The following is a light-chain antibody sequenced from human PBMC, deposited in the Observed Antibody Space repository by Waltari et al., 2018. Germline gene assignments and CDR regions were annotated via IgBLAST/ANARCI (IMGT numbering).Light chain of an antibody. Sequence: QSALTQPASVSGSPGQSITISCTGTSADVGHFDYVSWYQQYPGKAPKLMLYAVSNRPSGVSDCFSGSKSGSTGSLTISGLKAEDEADYYCALYTSRGVFGGGTKLTVL. CDR2: AVS. CDR1: SADVGHFDY. V-gene: IGLV2-14*03. CDR3: ALYTSRGV. J-gene: IGLJ3*02.